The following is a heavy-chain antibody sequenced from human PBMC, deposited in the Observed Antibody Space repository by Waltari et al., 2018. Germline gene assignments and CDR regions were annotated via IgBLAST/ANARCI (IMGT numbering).Heavy chain of an antibody. CDR3: APMGASRLTWTD. CDR1: GFGFRSYG. Sequence: EVQLVESGGGLVQPGGSLGLSCAASGFGFRSYGMNWVRQAPGKGLEWVAHISGGGYPIYYADSVKGRFTISRDNAKNSLFLQMNGLRAEDTAVYYCAPMGASRLTWTDWGQGTLVTVSS. D-gene: IGHD1-26*01. CDR2: ISGGGYPI. V-gene: IGHV3-48*01. J-gene: IGHJ4*02.